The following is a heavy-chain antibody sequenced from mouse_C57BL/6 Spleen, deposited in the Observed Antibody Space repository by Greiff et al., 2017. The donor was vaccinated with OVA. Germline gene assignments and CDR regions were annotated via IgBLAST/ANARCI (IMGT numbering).Heavy chain of an antibody. Sequence: EVQRVESGPGLAKPSQTLSLTCSVTGYSITSDYWNWIRKFPGNKLEYMGYISYSGSTYYNPSLINRISITRDTSTTQYDLQLNSVTTEDTATYCCARKENLLYAIDYWGQGTTLTVSS. D-gene: IGHD2-1*01. CDR3: ARKENLLYAIDY. CDR2: ISYSGST. J-gene: IGHJ2*01. V-gene: IGHV3-8*01. CDR1: GYSITSDY.